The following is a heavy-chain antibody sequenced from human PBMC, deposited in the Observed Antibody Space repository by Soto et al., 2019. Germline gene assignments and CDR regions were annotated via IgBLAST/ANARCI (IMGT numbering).Heavy chain of an antibody. D-gene: IGHD2-21*01. CDR3: AKRGLAGVVDVASPFDD. V-gene: IGHV3-23*01. Sequence: EVQLLESGGGLAQPGGSLRLSCAASGFTFNKYTMTWVRQAPGEGLVWLSTIDGGGGSKFYTDSVKGRFTISRDNSENTLYLQTNSLRAEDTAVYYCAKRGLAGVVDVASPFDDWGTGTLVTVSS. J-gene: IGHJ4*02. CDR2: IDGGGGSK. CDR1: GFTFNKYT.